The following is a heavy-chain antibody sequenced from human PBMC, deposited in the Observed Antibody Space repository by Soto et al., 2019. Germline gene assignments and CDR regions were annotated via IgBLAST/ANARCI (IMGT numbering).Heavy chain of an antibody. D-gene: IGHD3-3*01. J-gene: IGHJ6*02. CDR1: GGSISSSSYY. CDR2: IYYSGST. Sequence: SETLSLTCTVSGGSISSSSYYWGWIRQPPGKGMEWIGSIYYSGSTYYNPSLKSRVTISVDTSKNQFSLKLSSVTAADTAVYYCARHANGDFWSGLYYYYGMDVWGQGTTVTVSS. V-gene: IGHV4-39*01. CDR3: ARHANGDFWSGLYYYYGMDV.